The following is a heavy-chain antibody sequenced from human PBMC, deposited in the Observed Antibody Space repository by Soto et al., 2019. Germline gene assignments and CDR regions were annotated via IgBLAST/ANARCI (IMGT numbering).Heavy chain of an antibody. D-gene: IGHD1-7*01. CDR1: GASVNTGDYY. V-gene: IGHV4-30-4*01. Sequence: VQLQGSGPGLVKPSQTPSLTCTVSGASVNTGDYYWSYIRQSPGKGLEWLGYIFYSGDTYYNPSLKSRATISLNTSRNQISLTLTSVTHADTAVYFCVGTGTTDDFWGQGTLVTVSS. CDR3: VGTGTTDDF. CDR2: IFYSGDT. J-gene: IGHJ1*01.